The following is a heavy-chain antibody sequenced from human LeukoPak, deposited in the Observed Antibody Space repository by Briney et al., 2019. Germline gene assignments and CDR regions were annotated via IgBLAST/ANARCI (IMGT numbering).Heavy chain of an antibody. Sequence: SETLSLTCTVSGGSISSGDYYWSWIRQPPGKGLEWIGYIYYSGSTYYNPSLKSRVTISVDTSKNQFSLKLSSVTAADTAVYYCARDQATYGYSSSVNWYAFDIWGQGTMVTVSS. J-gene: IGHJ3*02. D-gene: IGHD6-6*01. CDR1: GGSISSGDYY. CDR2: IYYSGST. V-gene: IGHV4-30-4*08. CDR3: ARDQATYGYSSSVNWYAFDI.